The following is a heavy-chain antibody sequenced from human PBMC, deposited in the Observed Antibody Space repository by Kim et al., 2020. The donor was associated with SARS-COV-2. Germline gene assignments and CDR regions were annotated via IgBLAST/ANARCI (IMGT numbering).Heavy chain of an antibody. CDR2: INSDGSGT. CDR3: ARSIVGRSTDY. CDR1: GFTFSSYW. Sequence: GGSLRLSCAASGFTFSSYWMHWVRQAPGKGLVWVSRINSDGSGTVYADSVKGRFTISRDNAKNTLYLQMNSLRAEDTGVYYCARSIVGRSTDYWGQGTQVTVSS. J-gene: IGHJ4*02. D-gene: IGHD1-26*01. V-gene: IGHV3-74*01.